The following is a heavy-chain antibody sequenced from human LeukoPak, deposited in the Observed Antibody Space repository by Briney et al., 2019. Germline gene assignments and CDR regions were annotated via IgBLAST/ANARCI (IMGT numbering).Heavy chain of an antibody. J-gene: IGHJ5*01. D-gene: IGHD2-8*01. V-gene: IGHV4-59*01. Sequence: SETLSLTCTVSGGSISIFYWSWIRQPLGTGLEWIGYIYYTGSTNYNSSLKSRVTISVDTSKNQFSLNLSSVTAADTAMYYCARAVLATKSEHWFDSWGQGTLVTVSS. CDR1: GGSISIFY. CDR2: IYYTGST. CDR3: ARAVLATKSEHWFDS.